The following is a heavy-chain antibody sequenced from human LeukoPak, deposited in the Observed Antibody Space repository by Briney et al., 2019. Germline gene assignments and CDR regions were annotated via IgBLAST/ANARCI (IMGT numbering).Heavy chain of an antibody. J-gene: IGHJ4*02. CDR2: MNPNSGNT. D-gene: IGHD3-10*01. CDR3: ARDSWFGDSRHDY. CDR1: GYTFTGYY. Sequence: ASVKVSCKASGYTFTGYYMHWVRQAPGQGLEWMGWMNPNSGNTGYAQKFQGRVTMTRNTSISTAYMELSSLRSEDTAVYYCARDSWFGDSRHDYWGQGTLVTVSS. V-gene: IGHV1-8*02.